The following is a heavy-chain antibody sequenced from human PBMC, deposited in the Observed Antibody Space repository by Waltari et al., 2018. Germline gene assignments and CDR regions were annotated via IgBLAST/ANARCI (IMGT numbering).Heavy chain of an antibody. Sequence: QLQLQESGSRLVKPSQTLSLTCAVSGGSISSAGYSWSWIRQPPGKGLEWIGYIYHMGSFYYNPSLNGRVSMSVDRSKSQFSLKVTSVTAADTAVYYCASINDYGDWRADYWGQGTLVTVSS. V-gene: IGHV4-30-2*01. CDR2: IYHMGSF. D-gene: IGHD4-17*01. CDR3: ASINDYGDWRADY. CDR1: GGSISSAGYS. J-gene: IGHJ4*02.